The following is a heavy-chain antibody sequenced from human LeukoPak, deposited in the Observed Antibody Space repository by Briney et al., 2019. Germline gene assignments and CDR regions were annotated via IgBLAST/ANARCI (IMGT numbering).Heavy chain of an antibody. D-gene: IGHD6-19*01. CDR3: ARGGEQWLVPFDY. J-gene: IGHJ4*02. V-gene: IGHV4-34*01. CDR2: ISHSGST. CDR1: GGSFSDYF. Sequence: PSETLSLTCAVYGGSFSDYFWSWIRQPPGKGLEWIGEISHSGSTTYNPSLRSRVTISGDTSKKQFSLKLSSVTAADTAVYYCARGGEQWLVPFDYWGQGTLVTVSS.